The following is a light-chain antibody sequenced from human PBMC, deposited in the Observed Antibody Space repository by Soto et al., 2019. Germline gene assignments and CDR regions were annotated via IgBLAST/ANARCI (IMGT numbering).Light chain of an antibody. CDR2: AAT. J-gene: IGKJ4*01. Sequence: DIQMTQSPSSVSASVGDIVTITCRASQAISSWLAWYQHKPGSAPKLLISAATSLQSGVPSRFSGSGSGTDFTLTISSLQPEDFATYYGLQANYLPFTFGGGTKVEI. CDR1: QAISSW. V-gene: IGKV1D-12*01. CDR3: LQANYLPFT.